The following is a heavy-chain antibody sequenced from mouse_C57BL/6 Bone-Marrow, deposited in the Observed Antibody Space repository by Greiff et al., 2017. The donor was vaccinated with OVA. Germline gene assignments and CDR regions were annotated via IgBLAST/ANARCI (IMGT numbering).Heavy chain of an antibody. D-gene: IGHD1-1*01. CDR3: ERRKNGLYCLYAMDY. V-gene: IGHV1-72*01. J-gene: IGHJ4*01. CDR2: IDPNSGGT. Sequence: QVQLKQPGAELVKPGASVKLSCKASGYTFTSYWMHWVKQRPGRGLEWIGRIDPNSGGTKYNEKFKSKATLTVDKPSSTAYMQLSSLTSEDSAVYSCERRKNGLYCLYAMDYWGQGTSVTVSS. CDR1: GYTFTSYW.